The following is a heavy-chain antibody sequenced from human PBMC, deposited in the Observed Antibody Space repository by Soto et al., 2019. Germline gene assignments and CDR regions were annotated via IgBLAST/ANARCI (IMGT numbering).Heavy chain of an antibody. V-gene: IGHV1-46*01. J-gene: IGHJ5*02. CDR1: GYIFISYY. CDR2: INPSAGTT. Sequence: ASVKVSCKASGYIFISYYMHWVRQAPGQGLEWMGLINPSAGTTSYAQKFQGRVTMTRDTSTSTVYMELSSLGYEETAVYYCARDFRWFDPWGQGTLVTVSS. CDR3: ARDFRWFDP.